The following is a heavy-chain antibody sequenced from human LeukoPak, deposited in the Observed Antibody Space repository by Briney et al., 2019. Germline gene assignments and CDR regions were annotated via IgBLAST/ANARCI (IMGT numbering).Heavy chain of an antibody. CDR1: GFTFSSYS. CDR3: ARDPHYGAIDY. V-gene: IGHV3-7*01. D-gene: IGHD4-17*01. J-gene: IGHJ4*02. Sequence: PGGSLRLSCAASGFTFSSYSMNWVRQAPGKGLEWVAAMNPDGSVGSYVDSVKGRFTISRDNAENSLYLQMNSLRAEDTAVYYCARDPHYGAIDYWGQGTLVTVSS. CDR2: MNPDGSVG.